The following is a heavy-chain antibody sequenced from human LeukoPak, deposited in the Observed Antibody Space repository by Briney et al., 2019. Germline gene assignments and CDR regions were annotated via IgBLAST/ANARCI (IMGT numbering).Heavy chain of an antibody. D-gene: IGHD3-10*01. J-gene: IGHJ5*02. V-gene: IGHV4-34*01. Sequence: PSETLSLTCAVYGGSFSGYYWSWIRQPPGKGLEWIGEINHSGSTYYNPSLKSRVTISVDRSKNQFSLKLSSVTAADTAVYYCARAIWFGELCSWFDPWGQGTLVTVSS. CDR3: ARAIWFGELCSWFDP. CDR1: GGSFSGYY. CDR2: INHSGST.